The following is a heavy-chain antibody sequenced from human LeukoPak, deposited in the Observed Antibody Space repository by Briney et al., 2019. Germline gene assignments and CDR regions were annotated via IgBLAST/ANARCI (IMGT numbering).Heavy chain of an antibody. Sequence: HRASVKVSCKASGYTFTSYAMHWVRQAPGQRLEWMGWINAGNGNTKYSQKFQGRVTITRDTSASTAYMELSSLRSEDTAVYYCARDYCSGGSCFPAYDYWGQGTLVTVSS. CDR2: INAGNGNT. CDR3: ARDYCSGGSCFPAYDY. J-gene: IGHJ4*02. CDR1: GYTFTSYA. V-gene: IGHV1-3*01. D-gene: IGHD2-15*01.